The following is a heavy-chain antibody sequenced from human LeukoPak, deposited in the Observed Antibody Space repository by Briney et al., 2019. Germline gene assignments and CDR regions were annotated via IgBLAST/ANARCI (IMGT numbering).Heavy chain of an antibody. J-gene: IGHJ4*02. D-gene: IGHD6-6*01. CDR1: GFTFSSYE. CDR3: ARGLYSTSKTAFDY. CDR2: ISFIGSTI. V-gene: IGHV3-48*03. Sequence: GGSLRLSCAASGFTFSSYEMNWVRQAPGQGLEWVSYISFIGSTIYYADSVKGRFTISRDNAKNSLFLQMNSLRAEDTAFYYCARGLYSTSKTAFDYWGQGTLVTVSS.